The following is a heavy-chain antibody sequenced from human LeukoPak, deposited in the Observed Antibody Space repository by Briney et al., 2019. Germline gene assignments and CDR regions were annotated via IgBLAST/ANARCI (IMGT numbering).Heavy chain of an antibody. CDR3: ARDRLVPPFDI. V-gene: IGHV1-69*04. CDR2: IIPILGIA. J-gene: IGHJ3*02. Sequence: ASVKVSCKASGGTFSSYAISWVRQAPGQGLEWMGRIIPILGIANYAQKFQGRVTITADKSTSTAYMELSSLRSEDTAVYYCARDRLVPPFDICGQGTMVTVSS. CDR1: GGTFSSYA. D-gene: IGHD6-19*01.